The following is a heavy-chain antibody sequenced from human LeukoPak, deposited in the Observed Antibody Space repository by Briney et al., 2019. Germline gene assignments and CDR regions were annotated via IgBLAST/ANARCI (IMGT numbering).Heavy chain of an antibody. J-gene: IGHJ4*02. V-gene: IGHV1-2*02. CDR3: ARGTGEGYSYGRYYFDY. CDR2: INPNSGGT. D-gene: IGHD5-18*01. CDR1: GYTFTGYY. Sequence: ASVKVSCKASGYTFTGYYMHWVRQAPGQGLEWMGWINPNSGGTNYAQKFQGRVTMTRDTSISTAYMELSRLRSDDTAVYYCARGTGEGYSYGRYYFDYWGQGTLVTVPS.